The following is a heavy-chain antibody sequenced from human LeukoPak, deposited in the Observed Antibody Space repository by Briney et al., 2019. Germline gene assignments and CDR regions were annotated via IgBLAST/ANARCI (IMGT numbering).Heavy chain of an antibody. V-gene: IGHV4-59*08. Sequence: SETLSLTCTVSGGSISGYYWSWIRQSPGKGLVWIGYMYYSGSTNYNPPLKSRVTMSVDMSKNQFSLKLSYVTAADTALYYCARHFTYYYDSSGYPRDAFDIWGQGTMVTVSS. D-gene: IGHD3-22*01. J-gene: IGHJ3*02. CDR1: GGSISGYY. CDR3: ARHFTYYYDSSGYPRDAFDI. CDR2: MYYSGST.